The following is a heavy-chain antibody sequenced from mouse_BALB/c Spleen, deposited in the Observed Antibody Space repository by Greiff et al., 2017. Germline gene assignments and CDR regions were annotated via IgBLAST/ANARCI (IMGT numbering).Heavy chain of an antibody. V-gene: IGHV3-8*02. CDR3: ARFSVSYYAMDY. CDR2: ISYSGST. J-gene: IGHJ4*01. Sequence: EVQVVESGPSLVKPSQTLSLTCSVTGDSITSGYWNWIRKFPGNKLEYMGYISYSGSTYYNPSLKSRISITRDTSKNQYYLQLNSVTTEDTATYYCARFSVSYYAMDYWGQGTSVTVSS. CDR1: GDSITSGY.